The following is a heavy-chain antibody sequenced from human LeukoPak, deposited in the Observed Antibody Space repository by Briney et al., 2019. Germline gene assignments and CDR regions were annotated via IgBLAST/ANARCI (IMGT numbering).Heavy chain of an antibody. D-gene: IGHD3-22*01. CDR3: ARAIYDSSGYYRYYFDY. J-gene: IGHJ4*02. CDR2: MNPNSGNT. V-gene: IGHV1-8*01. CDR1: GYTFTSYD. Sequence: GASVKVSCKASGYTFTSYDINWVRQATGQGLEWMGWMNPNSGNTGYAQKFQGRVTMTRNTSISTAYMELSSLRSEDTAVYYCARAIYDSSGYYRYYFDYWGQGTLATVSS.